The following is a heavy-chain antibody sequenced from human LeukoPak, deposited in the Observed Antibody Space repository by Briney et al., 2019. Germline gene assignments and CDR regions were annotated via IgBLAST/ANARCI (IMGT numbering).Heavy chain of an antibody. CDR2: IKQDGSEK. Sequence: GGSLRPSCAASGFTFSSYWMSWVRQAPGKGLERVANIKQDGSEKYYVDSVKGRFTISRDNAKNSLYLQMNSLRAEDTAVYYCARDKSVGATPLDYWGQGTLVTVSS. CDR3: ARDKSVGATPLDY. V-gene: IGHV3-7*05. CDR1: GFTFSSYW. J-gene: IGHJ4*02. D-gene: IGHD1-26*01.